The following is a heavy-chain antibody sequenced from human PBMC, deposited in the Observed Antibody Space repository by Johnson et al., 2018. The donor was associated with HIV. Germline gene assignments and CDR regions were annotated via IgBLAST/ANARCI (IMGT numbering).Heavy chain of an antibody. CDR3: AKDRGGYYDSSGYGAFDI. D-gene: IGHD3-22*01. V-gene: IGHV3-30*18. Sequence: QVQLVESGGGVVQPGRSLRLSCAASGFTFSSYGMHWVRQAPDKGLEWVAVISYDGSNKYYADSVKGRFTISRDNSKNTLFLQMNSLRAEEAAVYYCAKDRGGYYDSSGYGAFDIWGQGTMVTVSS. J-gene: IGHJ3*02. CDR1: GFTFSSYG. CDR2: ISYDGSNK.